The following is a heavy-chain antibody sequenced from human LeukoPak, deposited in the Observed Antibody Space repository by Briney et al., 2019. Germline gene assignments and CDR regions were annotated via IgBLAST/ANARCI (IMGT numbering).Heavy chain of an antibody. D-gene: IGHD5-18*01. Sequence: SVKVSCKASGGTFSSYAIIWVRQAPGQGLEWMGGIIPIFGTANYAQKFQGRVTITTDESTSTAYMELSSLRSEDTAVYYCARPEVTAMVRWGAFDIWGQGTMVTVSS. CDR1: GGTFSSYA. CDR3: ARPEVTAMVRWGAFDI. V-gene: IGHV1-69*05. CDR2: IIPIFGTA. J-gene: IGHJ3*02.